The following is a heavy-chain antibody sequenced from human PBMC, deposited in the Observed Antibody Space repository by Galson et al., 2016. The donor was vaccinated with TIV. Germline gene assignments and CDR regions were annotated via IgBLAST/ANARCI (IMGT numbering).Heavy chain of an antibody. V-gene: IGHV3-23*01. CDR2: ISGSGGTST. CDR1: GFSVSNTA. J-gene: IGHJ2*01. Sequence: SLRLSCAASGFSVSNTALSWVRQAPGKGLEWVSTISGSGGTSTYHADSVKGRFTVSRDIASNTVFLQMSSLRVDDTAVYYCARMSPRAAAAARYFKLWGRGTLLTVSS. D-gene: IGHD6-13*01. CDR3: ARMSPRAAAAARYFKL.